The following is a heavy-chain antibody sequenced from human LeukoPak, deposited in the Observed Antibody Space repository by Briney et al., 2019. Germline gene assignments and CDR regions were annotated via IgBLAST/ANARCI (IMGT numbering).Heavy chain of an antibody. V-gene: IGHV3-23*01. D-gene: IGHD3-22*01. Sequence: GGSLRLSCAVSGITLSNYGMSWVRQAPGKGLEWVAGISDSGGRTNYADAVKGRFTISRDNPMNTLYLQMNSLRAEDTAVYFCAKRGVAIRVILVGFHKEAYYFDSWGQGALVTVSS. CDR1: GITLSNYG. CDR2: ISDSGGRT. CDR3: AKRGVAIRVILVGFHKEAYYFDS. J-gene: IGHJ4*02.